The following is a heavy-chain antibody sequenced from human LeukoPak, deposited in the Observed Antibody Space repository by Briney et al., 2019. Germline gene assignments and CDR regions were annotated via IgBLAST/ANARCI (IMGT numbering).Heavy chain of an antibody. J-gene: IGHJ4*02. V-gene: IGHV1-2*02. CDR3: ARQVGGSYYFDY. Sequence: ASVTVSFTASGYTFTGYYMHWVRQAPGQGLEWMGWINPNSGRTNFAQKFQGRVTMTRDTSISTAYMELSRLRSDDTAVYYCARQVGGSYYFDYWGQGTLVTVSS. D-gene: IGHD1-26*01. CDR1: GYTFTGYY. CDR2: INPNSGRT.